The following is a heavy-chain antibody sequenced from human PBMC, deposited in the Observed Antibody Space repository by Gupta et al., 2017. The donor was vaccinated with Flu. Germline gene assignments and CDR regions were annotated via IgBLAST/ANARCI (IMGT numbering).Heavy chain of an antibody. D-gene: IGHD2-21*02. Sequence: QLVESGGDLVQPGGSLRLSCTSSGFSITDNYMDWVRQAPGKGLEWVPIMYSGGSTYYAGSVKGRFTISRDISKNTLSLQMNSLKVEDTATYYCARELVTSVTTLDYWGQGTLVTVSS. V-gene: IGHV3-53*01. CDR3: ARELVTSVTTLDY. J-gene: IGHJ4*01. CDR2: MYSGGST. CDR1: GFSITDNY.